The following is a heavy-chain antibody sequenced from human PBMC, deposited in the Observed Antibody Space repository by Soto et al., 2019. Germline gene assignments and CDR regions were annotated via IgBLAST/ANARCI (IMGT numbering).Heavy chain of an antibody. CDR2: INHSGST. J-gene: IGHJ6*03. D-gene: IGHD3-10*01. CDR1: GGSFSGYY. V-gene: IGHV4-34*01. CDR3: ARVSSPYAYYYGSGSSYYYYYMDV. Sequence: SETLSLTCAVYGGSFSGYYWSWIRQPPGKGLEWIGEINHSGSTNYNPSLKSRVTISVDTSKNQFSLKLSSVTAADTAVYYCARVSSPYAYYYGSGSSYYYYYMDVSGKGTTVTVSS.